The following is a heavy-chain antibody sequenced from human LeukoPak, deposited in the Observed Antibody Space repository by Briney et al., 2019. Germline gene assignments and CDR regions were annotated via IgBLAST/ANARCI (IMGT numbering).Heavy chain of an antibody. J-gene: IGHJ4*02. D-gene: IGHD6-19*01. CDR1: GASITSRPW. CDR3: ARGGGWDFDY. CDR2: MYNSGTG. Sequence: SGTLSLTCAVSGASITSRPWNWVRQPPGKGLEWIGEMYNSGTGTYKPSLRSRVTMFFDESKNHFFLKLNSVTAADTAVYYCARGGGWDFDYWGQGVLVIVSS. V-gene: IGHV4-4*02.